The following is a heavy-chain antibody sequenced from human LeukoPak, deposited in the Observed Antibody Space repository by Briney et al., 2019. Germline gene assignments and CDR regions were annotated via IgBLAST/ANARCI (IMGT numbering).Heavy chain of an antibody. CDR3: AREVGIRGHFDY. CDR2: IIPIFGTA. Sequence: ASVKVSCKASGGTFSSYAISWVRQAPGQGLEWMGGIIPIFGTANYAQKFQGRVTMTRDTSTSTVYMELSSLRSQDTAVYYCAREVGIRGHFDYWGRGTPVTVSS. V-gene: IGHV1-69*05. CDR1: GGTFSSYA. D-gene: IGHD1-26*01. J-gene: IGHJ4*02.